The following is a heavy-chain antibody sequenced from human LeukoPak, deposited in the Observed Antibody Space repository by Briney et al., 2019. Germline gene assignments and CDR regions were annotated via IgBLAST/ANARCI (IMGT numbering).Heavy chain of an antibody. D-gene: IGHD3-22*01. CDR2: IYYSGST. CDR1: GGSISSYY. Sequence: SETQSLTCTVSGGSISSYYWSWIRQPPGKGLEWIGYIYYSGSTDYNPSLKSRVTISVETSKNQFSLKLSSVTAADTAVYYCARVTGYMIEDYFDYWGQGTLVTVSS. V-gene: IGHV4-59*01. CDR3: ARVTGYMIEDYFDY. J-gene: IGHJ4*02.